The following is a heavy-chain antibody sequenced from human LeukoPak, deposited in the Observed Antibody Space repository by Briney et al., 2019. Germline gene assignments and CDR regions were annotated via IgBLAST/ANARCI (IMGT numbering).Heavy chain of an antibody. CDR3: ARESWLAVAGNYYYYMDV. CDR1: GGSISSYY. V-gene: IGHV4-59*01. J-gene: IGHJ6*03. D-gene: IGHD6-19*01. CDR2: IYYSGST. Sequence: SETLSLTCTVSGGSISSYYWSWIRQPPGKGLEWIGYIYYSGSTNYNPSLKSRVTISVDTSKNQFSLKLSSVTAADTAVYYCARESWLAVAGNYYYYMDVWGKGTTVTVSS.